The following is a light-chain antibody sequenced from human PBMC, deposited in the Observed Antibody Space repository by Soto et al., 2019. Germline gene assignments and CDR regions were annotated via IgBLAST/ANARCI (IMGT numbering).Light chain of an antibody. Sequence: EIVMTQSPATLSVSPGERATLSCRASQSVSSNLAWYQQKPGQVPRLRLYGASTRATGIPPRFRGSGSGPAFTITISSLQSEDCAVYYCQQYDKWPPYTFGQGNKVEIK. CDR2: GAS. J-gene: IGKJ2*01. CDR1: QSVSSN. V-gene: IGKV3-15*01. CDR3: QQYDKWPPYT.